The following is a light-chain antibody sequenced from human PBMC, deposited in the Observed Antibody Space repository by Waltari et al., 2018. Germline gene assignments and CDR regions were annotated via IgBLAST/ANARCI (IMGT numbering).Light chain of an antibody. CDR3: GTWDSSLSAVV. CDR2: DNK. V-gene: IGLV1-51*01. CDR1: SSNIGNND. J-gene: IGLJ2*01. Sequence: QSVLTQPPSVSAAPGQKATISCSGSSSNIGNNDVSGYQQLPGTAPKLLIYDNKTRPSGIPDRFSGSKSGTSATLGITGLQTGDEADYYCGTWDSSLSAVVFGGGTKLTVL.